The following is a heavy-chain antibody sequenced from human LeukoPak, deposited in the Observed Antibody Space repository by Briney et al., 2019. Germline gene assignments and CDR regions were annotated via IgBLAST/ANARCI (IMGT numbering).Heavy chain of an antibody. CDR3: ARGGCSGGSCDFDY. J-gene: IGHJ4*02. V-gene: IGHV4-39*07. D-gene: IGHD2-15*01. CDR2: IYYSGST. CDR1: GGSISSSSYY. Sequence: SETLSLTCTVSGGSISSSSYYWGWIRQPPGKGLEWIGSIYYSGSTYYNPSLKSRVTISVDTSKNQFSLKLSSVTAADTAVYYCARGGCSGGSCDFDYWGQGTLVTVSS.